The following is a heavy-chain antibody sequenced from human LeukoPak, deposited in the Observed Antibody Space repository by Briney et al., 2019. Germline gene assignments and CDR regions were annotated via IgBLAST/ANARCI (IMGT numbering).Heavy chain of an antibody. CDR3: ANSMGGYSYGTNWFDP. CDR1: GYTFTSYG. J-gene: IGHJ5*02. Sequence: ASVKVSCKASGYTFTSYGISWVRQAPGQGLEWMGWISAYNGNTNYAQKLQGRVTMTTDTSTSTAYMELRSLRSDDTAVYYCANSMGGYSYGTNWFDPWGQGTLATVSS. D-gene: IGHD5-18*01. V-gene: IGHV1-18*01. CDR2: ISAYNGNT.